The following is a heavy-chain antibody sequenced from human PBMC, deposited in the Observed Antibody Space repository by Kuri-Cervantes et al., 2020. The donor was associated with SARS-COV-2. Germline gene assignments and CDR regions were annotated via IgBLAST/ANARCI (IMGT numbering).Heavy chain of an antibody. V-gene: IGHV3-52*01. Sequence: GESLKISCAASGFTFSSYAMHWVCQAPEKGLEWVADIKCDGSEKYYVDSVKGRLTISRDNAKNSLYLQVNSLRAEDMTVYYCVRGCGPNSIAVAGTINPNWFDPWGQGTLVTVSS. CDR1: GFTFSSYA. CDR2: IKCDGSEK. J-gene: IGHJ5*02. D-gene: IGHD6-19*01. CDR3: VRGCGPNSIAVAGTINPNWFDP.